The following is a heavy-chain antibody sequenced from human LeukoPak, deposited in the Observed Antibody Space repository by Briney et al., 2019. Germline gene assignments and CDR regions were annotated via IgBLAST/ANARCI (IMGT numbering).Heavy chain of an antibody. CDR1: GFTFSSYS. Sequence: PGGSLRLSCAASGFTFSSYSMNWVRQAPGKGLEWVSSISSSSSYIYYADSVKGRFTISRDNAKNSLYLQMNSLRAEDTAVYYCARDRLELRFLEWLQYYYYYGMDVWGQGPRSPSP. CDR3: ARDRLELRFLEWLQYYYYYGMDV. D-gene: IGHD3-3*01. V-gene: IGHV3-21*01. J-gene: IGHJ6*02. CDR2: ISSSSSYI.